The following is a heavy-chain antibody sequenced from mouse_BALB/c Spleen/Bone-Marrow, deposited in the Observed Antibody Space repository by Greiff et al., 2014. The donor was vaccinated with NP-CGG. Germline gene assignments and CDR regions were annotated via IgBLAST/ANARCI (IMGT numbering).Heavy chain of an antibody. CDR2: IDPANGNT. Sequence: EVMLVESGAELVKPGASVKLSCTASGFNIKDTYMHWVKQRPEQGLEWIGRIDPANGNTKYDPKFQGKATITADTSSNTAYLQRSSLTSEDTAVYYCASYRYGWYFDVWGAGTTVTVTS. CDR3: ASYRYGWYFDV. V-gene: IGHV14-3*02. D-gene: IGHD2-14*01. J-gene: IGHJ1*01. CDR1: GFNIKDTY.